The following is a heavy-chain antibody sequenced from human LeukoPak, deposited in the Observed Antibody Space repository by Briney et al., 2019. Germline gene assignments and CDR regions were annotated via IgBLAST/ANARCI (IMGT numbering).Heavy chain of an antibody. CDR3: AREVPYSSGCDY. Sequence: SGGSLRLSCAASGLTFSSYAMHWVRQAPGKGLEWEAVISYDGSNKYYADSVKGRFTISRDNSKNTLYLQMNSLRAEDTAVYYCAREVPYSSGCDYWGQGTLVTVSS. CDR1: GLTFSSYA. J-gene: IGHJ4*02. V-gene: IGHV3-30-3*01. D-gene: IGHD6-19*01. CDR2: ISYDGSNK.